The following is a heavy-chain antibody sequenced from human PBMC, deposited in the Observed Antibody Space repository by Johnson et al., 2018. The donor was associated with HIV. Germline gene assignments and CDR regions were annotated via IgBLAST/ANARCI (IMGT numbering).Heavy chain of an antibody. D-gene: IGHD1-26*01. CDR1: GFTFSDYY. Sequence: QVQLVESGGGVVQPGRSLILSCAASGFTFSDYYMSWIRQAPGKGLEWVSYISSSGSTIYYADSVKGRFTISRDNAKNSLYLQMNILRAEDTAVYYCANSDSSEMKLGVFDMWGQGTMVTVSS. V-gene: IGHV3-11*04. J-gene: IGHJ3*02. CDR2: ISSSGSTI. CDR3: ANSDSSEMKLGVFDM.